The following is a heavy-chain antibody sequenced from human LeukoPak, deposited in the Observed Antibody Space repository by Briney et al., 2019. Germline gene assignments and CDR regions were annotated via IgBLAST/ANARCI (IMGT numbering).Heavy chain of an antibody. V-gene: IGHV4-59*01. D-gene: IGHD3-9*01. J-gene: IGHJ5*02. CDR1: GGSISSYY. CDR3: ARAGTLTSFDP. Sequence: SETLSLTCTVSGGSISSYYWSWIRQPPGKGLEWIGYIYYSGSTNYNPSLKSRVTISVDTSKNQFSLKLSSVTAADTAAYYCARAGTLTSFDPWGQGTLVTVSS. CDR2: IYYSGST.